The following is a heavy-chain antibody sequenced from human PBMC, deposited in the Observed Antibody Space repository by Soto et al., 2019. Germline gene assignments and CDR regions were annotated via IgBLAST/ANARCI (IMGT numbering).Heavy chain of an antibody. CDR3: ARAVAPYLGTWFDP. J-gene: IGHJ5*02. CDR1: GGSISSGNSYS. CDR2: ISHTGST. D-gene: IGHD3-16*01. V-gene: IGHV4-30-2*01. Sequence: PSETLSLTCAVSGGSISSGNSYSWSWIRQPPGKGLEWIGSISHTGSTSYNPSLKGRVTMSVDKSKNQFSLKLSSVTAADMAVYHCARAVAPYLGTWFDPWGQGTLVTVSS.